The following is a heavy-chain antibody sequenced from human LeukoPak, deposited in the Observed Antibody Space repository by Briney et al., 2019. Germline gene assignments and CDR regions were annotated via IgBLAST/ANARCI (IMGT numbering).Heavy chain of an antibody. CDR3: ARSRGPNTFGGVHDY. Sequence: SGGSLRLSCAASGFTFSSYSMNWVRQAPGKGLEWVSSISSSSSYIYYADSVKGRFTISRDNSKNTLYLQMNSLRAEDTAVYYCARSRGPNTFGGVHDYWGQGTLVTVSS. V-gene: IGHV3-21*04. J-gene: IGHJ4*02. CDR1: GFTFSSYS. CDR2: ISSSSSYI. D-gene: IGHD3-16*01.